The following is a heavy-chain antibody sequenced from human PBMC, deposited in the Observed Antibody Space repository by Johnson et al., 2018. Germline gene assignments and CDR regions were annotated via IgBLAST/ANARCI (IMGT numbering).Heavy chain of an antibody. CDR2: IYYSGNT. V-gene: IGHV4-59*01. CDR3: AVFCCTNGVGPYYYYSGSDV. Sequence: QVQLQESGPGLVKPSETLSLTCNVSGGSISSYFWSWIRQPPGKGLEWIGYIYYSGNTKYNPSLQRRVTISGDTSKNHFSLRLSSVTAADTAVYYCAVFCCTNGVGPYYYYSGSDVWGQGTTVTVSS. J-gene: IGHJ6*02. CDR1: GGSISSYF. D-gene: IGHD2-8*01.